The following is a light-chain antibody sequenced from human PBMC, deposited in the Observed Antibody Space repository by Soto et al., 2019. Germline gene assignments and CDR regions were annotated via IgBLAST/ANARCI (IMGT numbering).Light chain of an antibody. CDR1: QSVSSSY. CDR3: QQYDGSQYT. V-gene: IGKV3-20*01. Sequence: EIVLTQSPGTLSLSPGERATLSCRASQSVSSSYLAWYQQKPGQAPRLLIYGASYRATGIPDRFSGRGSGTDFTLTINRLEPEDFAVYYCQQYDGSQYTFGQGTKLEI. J-gene: IGKJ2*01. CDR2: GAS.